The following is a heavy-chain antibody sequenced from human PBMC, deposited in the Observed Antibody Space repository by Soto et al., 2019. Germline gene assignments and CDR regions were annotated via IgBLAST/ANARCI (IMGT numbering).Heavy chain of an antibody. J-gene: IGHJ6*02. Sequence: ASVKVSCKASGYTFTSYGISWVRQAPGQGLEWMGWISAYNGNTNYAQKLQGRVTMTTDTSTSTAYMELRSLRSDDTAVYYCARWNYDFWSGYYGSGSGSYYYYGMDVWGQGTTVTVS. V-gene: IGHV1-18*01. CDR2: ISAYNGNT. CDR1: GYTFTSYG. CDR3: ARWNYDFWSGYYGSGSGSYYYYGMDV. D-gene: IGHD3-3*01.